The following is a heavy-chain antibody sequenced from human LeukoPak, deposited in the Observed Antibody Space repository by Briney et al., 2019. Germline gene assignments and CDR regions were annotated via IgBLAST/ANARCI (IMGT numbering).Heavy chain of an antibody. Sequence: SVKVSCKASGGTFSSYAISWVRQAPGQGLEWMGGIIPILGIANYAQKFQGRVTITADKSTSTAYMELSSLRSEDTAVYYCARDNQGRLPLDYWGQGTLVTVSS. J-gene: IGHJ4*02. V-gene: IGHV1-69*10. CDR3: ARDNQGRLPLDY. D-gene: IGHD3-10*01. CDR1: GGTFSSYA. CDR2: IIPILGIA.